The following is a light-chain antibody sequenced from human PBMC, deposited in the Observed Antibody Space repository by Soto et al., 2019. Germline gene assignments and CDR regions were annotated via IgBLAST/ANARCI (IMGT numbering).Light chain of an antibody. CDR1: QSVGSN. V-gene: IGKV3-15*01. CDR2: GAS. J-gene: IGKJ1*01. CDR3: QQYYNWWT. Sequence: EIVMAQSPTTPSVSPGERATLXXRASQSVGSNLAWYQQKPGQAPRXLIYGASTRVTGIPARFSGSGSGTEFTLTISSLQSEDFAVYHCQQYYNWWTFGQGTKVDIK.